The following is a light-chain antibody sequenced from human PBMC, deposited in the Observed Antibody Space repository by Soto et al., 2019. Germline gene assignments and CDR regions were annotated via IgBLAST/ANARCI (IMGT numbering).Light chain of an antibody. Sequence: AIQMTQSPSSLSASVGDRVTITCRASQGIRSDLGWYQQKPGKAPKLLIYAASSLQTGVPSRFSGSGSGTDFTLTISSLQPEDFASYYCLQDYSYPLTFGGGTKVEIK. CDR1: QGIRSD. CDR3: LQDYSYPLT. J-gene: IGKJ4*01. CDR2: AAS. V-gene: IGKV1-6*01.